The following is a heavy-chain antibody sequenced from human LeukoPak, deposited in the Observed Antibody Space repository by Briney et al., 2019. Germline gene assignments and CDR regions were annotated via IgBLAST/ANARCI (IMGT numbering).Heavy chain of an antibody. Sequence: SETLSLTCAVYGGSFSGYYWSWIRQPPGKGLEWIGEINHSGGTNYNPSLKSRVTISVDTSKNQFSLKLSSVTAADTAVYYCARGGYSNYANYYYYYYMDVWGKGTTVTVSS. D-gene: IGHD4-11*01. CDR3: ARGGYSNYANYYYYYYMDV. V-gene: IGHV4-34*01. J-gene: IGHJ6*03. CDR2: INHSGGT. CDR1: GGSFSGYY.